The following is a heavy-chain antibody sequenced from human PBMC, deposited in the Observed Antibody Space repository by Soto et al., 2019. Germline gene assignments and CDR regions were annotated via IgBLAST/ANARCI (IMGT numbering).Heavy chain of an antibody. J-gene: IGHJ6*02. CDR3: AKTNVRRVSGRYYYYSVDA. CDR1: GYSFTSYW. D-gene: IGHD3-10*01. CDR2: IYPGDSDT. Sequence: GESLKISCKGSGYSFTSYWIAWVRQMPGKGLEWMGIIYPGDSDTRYSPSFQGQVTFSADRSINTAYLQWSSLKASDTAMYYCAKTNVRRVSGRYYYYSVDAWGQGTTVTVSS. V-gene: IGHV5-51*01.